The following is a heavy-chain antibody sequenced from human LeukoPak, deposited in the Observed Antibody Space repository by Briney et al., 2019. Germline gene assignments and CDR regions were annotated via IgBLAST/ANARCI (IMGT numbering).Heavy chain of an antibody. Sequence: QPGGSLRLSCAASGFTFSSYAMSWVRQAPGKGLEWVSAISGSGGSTYYADSVKGRFTISRDNSKNTLYLQMNSLRAEGTAVYYCAKGGSSGWYYFDYWGQGTLVTVSS. D-gene: IGHD6-19*01. J-gene: IGHJ4*02. CDR2: ISGSGGST. CDR1: GFTFSSYA. V-gene: IGHV3-23*01. CDR3: AKGGSSGWYYFDY.